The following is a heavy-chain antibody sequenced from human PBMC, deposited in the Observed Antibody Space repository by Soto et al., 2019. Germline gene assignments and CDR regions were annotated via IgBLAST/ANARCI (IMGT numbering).Heavy chain of an antibody. CDR3: ARDPLHCGGDCYTPLTRDS. CDR1: GFTFSSYA. D-gene: IGHD2-21*01. CDR2: ISGSSSST. Sequence: GGSLRLSCAASGFTFSSYAMSWVRQAPGKGLEWVSYISGSSSSTYYADSVKGRFTISRDNAKNSLYLQMNSLRAEDTAVYYCARDPLHCGGDCYTPLTRDSWGQGTLVTVSS. J-gene: IGHJ5*01. V-gene: IGHV3-48*01.